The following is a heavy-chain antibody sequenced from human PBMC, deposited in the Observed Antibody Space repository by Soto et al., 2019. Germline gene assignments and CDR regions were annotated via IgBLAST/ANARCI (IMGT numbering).Heavy chain of an antibody. Sequence: QVQLVQSGAEVKKPGSSVRVSCKASGTIFSSYTISWVRQAPGQGLEWMGRIIPILGETNSAQKFQGRVTLSXDKSTNTAYMDLNSLRLEDTALYYCARGLGGRMDDWGQGTTVTVSS. CDR1: GTIFSSYT. J-gene: IGHJ6*02. V-gene: IGHV1-69*08. CDR2: IIPILGET. CDR3: ARGLGGRMDD. D-gene: IGHD3-16*01.